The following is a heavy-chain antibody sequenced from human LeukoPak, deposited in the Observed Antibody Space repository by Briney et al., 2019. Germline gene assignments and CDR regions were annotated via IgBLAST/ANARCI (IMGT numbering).Heavy chain of an antibody. V-gene: IGHV3-23*01. CDR1: GLTFSSYA. J-gene: IGHJ4*02. Sequence: PGGSLRLSCAASGLTFSSYAMSWVRQAPGKGLEWVSAISGSGGSTYYADSVKGRFTISRDNSKNTLYLQMNSLRAEDTAVYYCAKDPPSTHCSSTSCWGYWGQGTLVTVSS. CDR3: AKDPPSTHCSSTSCWGY. D-gene: IGHD2-2*01. CDR2: ISGSGGST.